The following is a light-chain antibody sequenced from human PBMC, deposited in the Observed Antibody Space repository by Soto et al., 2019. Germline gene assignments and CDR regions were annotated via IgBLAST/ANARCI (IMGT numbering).Light chain of an antibody. CDR1: QDISNY. Sequence: DIQMPQSPSSLSASVGDRVTITCQASQDISNYLNWYQQNQGKAPKLLIYDASNLETGVPSRFSGSGSGTDFTSTISSLQPEDIATYYCQQYDNLPFMYTFGQGTNLQIK. J-gene: IGKJ2*01. CDR2: DAS. V-gene: IGKV1-33*01. CDR3: QQYDNLPFMYT.